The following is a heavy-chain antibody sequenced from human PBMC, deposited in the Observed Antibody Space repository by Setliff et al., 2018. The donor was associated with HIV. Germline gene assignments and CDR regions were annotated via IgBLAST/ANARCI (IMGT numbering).Heavy chain of an antibody. V-gene: IGHV3-48*01. J-gene: IGHJ3*02. CDR3: ARYALAVPGYHNAFDI. CDR1: GFTFSSYG. CDR2: ISSTSSNI. Sequence: PGGSLRLSCAASGFTFSSYGMNWVRQAPGKGLEWVSYISSTSSNIYYVDSVEGRFTISRDNADNSLYLQMNSLRAEDTAVYYCARYALAVPGYHNAFDIWGQGAMVTVSS. D-gene: IGHD6-19*01.